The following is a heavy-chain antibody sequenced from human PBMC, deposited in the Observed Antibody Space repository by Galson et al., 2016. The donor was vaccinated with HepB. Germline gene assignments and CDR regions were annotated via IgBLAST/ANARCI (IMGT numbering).Heavy chain of an antibody. CDR2: INAGGNNR. J-gene: IGHJ4*02. CDR3: VRYVGLDGFDY. Sequence: SLRLSCAASGFTFSTYPMGWVRQAPGKGPEWVSGINAGGNNRYYSDSVRGRFAISRDNSKNKLYLQLDNLRGEDTAVYYCVRYVGLDGFDYWGQGTLVIVSS. D-gene: IGHD3/OR15-3a*01. CDR1: GFTFSTYP. V-gene: IGHV3-23*01.